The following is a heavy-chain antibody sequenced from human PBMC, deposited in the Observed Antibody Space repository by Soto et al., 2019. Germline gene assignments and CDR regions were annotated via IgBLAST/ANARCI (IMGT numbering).Heavy chain of an antibody. J-gene: IGHJ3*01. CDR2: ISGDGSST. D-gene: IGHD1-7*01. CDR3: ARSLPGTYGAFDL. CDR1: GFTFSSYA. V-gene: IGHV3-74*02. Sequence: EVQLLDSGGGLVQPGGSLRLSCAASGFTFSSYAMSWVRQAPGKGLEWVSRISGDGSSTTYADSVRGRFTISRDNAKNTVYLQMDSLRAEDTAVYYCARSLPGTYGAFDLWGQGTMVTVSS.